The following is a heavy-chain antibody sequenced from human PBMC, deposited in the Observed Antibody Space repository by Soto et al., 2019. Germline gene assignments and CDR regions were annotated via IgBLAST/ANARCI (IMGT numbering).Heavy chain of an antibody. D-gene: IGHD3-16*01. CDR3: VRSGPSCGGVM. CDR2: MYYSGGS. CDR1: DASMNNYY. Sequence: SETLSLTCTVSDASMNNYYGSWFRQPPGRGLEWIGYMYYSGGSNSNPSLKGRVTISVDTSKNQISLKLTSVTAADTAVYYCVRSGPSCGGVMWCQGILGTVSS. V-gene: IGHV4-59*01. J-gene: IGHJ4*02.